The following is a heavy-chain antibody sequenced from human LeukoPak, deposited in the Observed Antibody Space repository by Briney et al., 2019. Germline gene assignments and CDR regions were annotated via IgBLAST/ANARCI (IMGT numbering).Heavy chain of an antibody. Sequence: SETLSLTCIVSGGSISSYYWTWIRQSAGKGLEWIGRINTSGSTNYNPSLRSRVTMSVNTSKNHFSLNLASVTAADTAVYSCAREGGDPRWLDPWGQGTLVTVSS. J-gene: IGHJ5*02. D-gene: IGHD6-25*01. CDR3: AREGGDPRWLDP. CDR1: GGSISSYY. CDR2: INTSGST. V-gene: IGHV4-4*07.